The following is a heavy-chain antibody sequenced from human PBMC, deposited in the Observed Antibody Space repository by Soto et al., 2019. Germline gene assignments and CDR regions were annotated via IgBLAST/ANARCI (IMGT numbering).Heavy chain of an antibody. J-gene: IGHJ5*02. CDR2: IYYSGST. D-gene: IGHD3-10*01. CDR3: ARNVLLWFGEEYNWFDP. V-gene: IGHV4-31*03. CDR1: GGSISSGGYY. Sequence: QVQLQESGPGLVKPSQTLSLTCTVSGGSISSGGYYWSWIRQHPGKGLEWIGYIYYSGSTYYNPSLKSRVTISGDTSKTQFSLKLSSVTAADTAVYYCARNVLLWFGEEYNWFDPWGQGTLVTVSS.